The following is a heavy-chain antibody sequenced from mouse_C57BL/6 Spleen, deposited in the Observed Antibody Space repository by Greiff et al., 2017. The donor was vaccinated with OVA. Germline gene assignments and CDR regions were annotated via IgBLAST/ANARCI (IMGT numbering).Heavy chain of an antibody. V-gene: IGHV5-6*02. CDR2: ISSGGSYT. J-gene: IGHJ3*01. Sequence: EVKLMESGGDLVKPGGSLKLSCAASGFTFSSYGMSWVRQTPDKRLEWVATISSGGSYTYYPDSVKGRFTISRDNAKNTLYLQMSSLKSEDTAMYYCARRSAWLAYWGQGTLVTVSA. D-gene: IGHD3-1*01. CDR3: ARRSAWLAY. CDR1: GFTFSSYG.